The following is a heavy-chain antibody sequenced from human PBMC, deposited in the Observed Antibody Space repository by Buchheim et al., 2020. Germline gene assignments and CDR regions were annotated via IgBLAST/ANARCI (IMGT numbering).Heavy chain of an antibody. V-gene: IGHV3-23*01. CDR3: AKDAGIAARPIYYYYYGMDV. CDR1: GFTFSSYA. Sequence: EVQLLESGGGLVQPGGSLRLSCAASGFTFSSYAMSWVRQAPGKGLEWVSAISGSGGSTYYADSVQGRFTISKDNSKNTLYPKMNSLRAEDTAVYYCAKDAGIAARPIYYYYYGMDVWGQGTT. CDR2: ISGSGGST. J-gene: IGHJ6*02. D-gene: IGHD6-6*01.